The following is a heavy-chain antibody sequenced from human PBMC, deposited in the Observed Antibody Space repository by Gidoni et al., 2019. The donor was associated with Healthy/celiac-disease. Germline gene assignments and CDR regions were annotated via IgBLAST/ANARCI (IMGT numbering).Heavy chain of an antibody. V-gene: IGHV1-69*06. CDR2: IIPIVGTA. J-gene: IGHJ3*02. CDR1: GGTFSSYA. D-gene: IGHD5-18*01. CDR3: ARDLAATARYDAFDI. Sequence: QVQLVQSGAEVKKPGSSVKVSCTASGGTFSSYAISWVRQAPGQGLEWMGWIIPIVGTANYAQKFQGRVTITADKSTSTAYMELSSLRSEDTAVYYCARDLAATARYDAFDIWGQGTMVTVSS.